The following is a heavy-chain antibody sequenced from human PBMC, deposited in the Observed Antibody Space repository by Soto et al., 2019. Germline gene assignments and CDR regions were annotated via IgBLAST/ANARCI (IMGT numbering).Heavy chain of an antibody. Sequence: QVQLVQSGAEEKKPGASVKVSCKDSGYTFTSYAMHWVRQAPGQRLEWMGWINAGNGNTKYSQKFQGRVTITRDTSASTAYMELSSLRSEDTAVYYCASSATTADYYYGMDVWGQGTTVTVSS. J-gene: IGHJ6*02. CDR1: GYTFTSYA. V-gene: IGHV1-3*05. D-gene: IGHD1-26*01. CDR3: ASSATTADYYYGMDV. CDR2: INAGNGNT.